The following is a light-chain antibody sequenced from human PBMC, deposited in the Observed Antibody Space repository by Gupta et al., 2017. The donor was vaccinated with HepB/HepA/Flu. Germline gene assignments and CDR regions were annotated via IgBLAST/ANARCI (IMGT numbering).Light chain of an antibody. V-gene: IGLV7-46*01. J-gene: IGLJ3*02. Sequence: QAVVTQEPSLTVSPGETVTLTCDSSTGAVTSGHSSYWFQQKPGQAPRTLIYDTSNKHSWTPARFSGSLLGGKAALTLSGAQAEDEAYYYSSLWHSDFWVFGGGTKLTVL. CDR3: SLWHSDFWV. CDR1: TGAVTSGHS. CDR2: DTS.